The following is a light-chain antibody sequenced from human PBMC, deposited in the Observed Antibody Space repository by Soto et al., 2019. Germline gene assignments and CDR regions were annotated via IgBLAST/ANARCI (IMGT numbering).Light chain of an antibody. J-gene: IGKJ5*01. V-gene: IGKV3-15*01. CDR1: QSVSTN. CDR2: GAS. CDR3: QQYYTWPPIT. Sequence: EIVMTQSPATLSVSPGERATLSCRASQSVSTNLAWYQQKPGQAPRLLIFGASTRAPGIPARFSGSGSGTEFTLTISSLQSEDFAVYYCQQYYTWPPITFGPGTRLDIK.